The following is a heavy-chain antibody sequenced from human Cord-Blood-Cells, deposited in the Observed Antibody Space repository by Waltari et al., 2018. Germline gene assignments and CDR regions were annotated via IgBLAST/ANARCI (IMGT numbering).Heavy chain of an antibody. V-gene: IGHV4-34*01. D-gene: IGHD7-27*01. CDR2: INHSGRT. CDR1: GGSFSGYY. Sequence: QVQLQQWGAGLLKPSETLSLTCAVYGGSFSGYYWSWIRQPPGKGLEWIGEINHSGRTNYHPSLKSRVTISVETSKSQFSLKLSSVTAADTAVYYCARANWGKRAFDIWGQGTMVTVSS. J-gene: IGHJ3*02. CDR3: ARANWGKRAFDI.